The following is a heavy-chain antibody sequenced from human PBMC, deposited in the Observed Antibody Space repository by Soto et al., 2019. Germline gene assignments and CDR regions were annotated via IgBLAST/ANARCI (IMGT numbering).Heavy chain of an antibody. CDR2: IYPGDSDT. CDR3: ARLHRIAVADNPYFDY. D-gene: IGHD6-19*01. CDR1: GYSFTSYW. J-gene: IGHJ4*02. V-gene: IGHV5-51*01. Sequence: PGESLKISCKGSGYSFTSYWIGWVRQMAGKGLEWMGIIYPGDSDTRYSPSFQGQVTISADKSISTAYLQWSSLKASDTAMYYCARLHRIAVADNPYFDYWGQGTLVTVSS.